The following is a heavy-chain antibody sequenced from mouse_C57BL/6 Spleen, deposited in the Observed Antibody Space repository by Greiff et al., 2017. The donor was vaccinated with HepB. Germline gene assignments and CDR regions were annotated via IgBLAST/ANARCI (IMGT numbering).Heavy chain of an antibody. CDR1: GYTFTSYW. V-gene: IGHV1-61*01. CDR3: ARKGRTFYAMDY. J-gene: IGHJ4*01. Sequence: QVQLKQSGAELVRPGSSVKLSCKASGYTFTSYWMDWVKQRPGQGLEWIGNIYPSDSETHYNQKFKDKATLTVDKSSSTAYMQLSSLTSEDSAVYYCARKGRTFYAMDYWGQGTSVTVSS. CDR2: IYPSDSET.